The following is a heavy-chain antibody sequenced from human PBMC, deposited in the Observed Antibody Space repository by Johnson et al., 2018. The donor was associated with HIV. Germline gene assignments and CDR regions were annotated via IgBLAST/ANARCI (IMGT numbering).Heavy chain of an antibody. V-gene: IGHV3-11*04. D-gene: IGHD4-23*01. Sequence: QVQLVESGGGVVQPGGSLRLSCAASGFTVSGNYMSWVRQAPGKGLEWVSYISSSGSTIYYADSVKGRFIISRDNAKNSLYLQMNSLRAEDTAVDYCAKSPGKDHGGNSGGIDIWGQGTMVTVSA. CDR3: AKSPGKDHGGNSGGIDI. J-gene: IGHJ3*02. CDR1: GFTVSGNY. CDR2: ISSSGSTI.